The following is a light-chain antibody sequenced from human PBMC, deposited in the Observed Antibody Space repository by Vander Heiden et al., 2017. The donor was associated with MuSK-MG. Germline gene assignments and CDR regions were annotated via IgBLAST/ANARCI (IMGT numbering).Light chain of an antibody. J-gene: IGKJ2*01. CDR3: QQYKNWPQRYT. V-gene: IGKV3-15*01. CDR2: GAS. Sequence: IVIPQSPATLSVSPGERATLSCRSSQSVSINIAWYQQKPGPAPRLLIYGASTRATGIPARFSGSGSGTEFTLTISSLQSEDFAVYYCQQYKNWPQRYTFGQGTKVEIK. CDR1: QSVSIN.